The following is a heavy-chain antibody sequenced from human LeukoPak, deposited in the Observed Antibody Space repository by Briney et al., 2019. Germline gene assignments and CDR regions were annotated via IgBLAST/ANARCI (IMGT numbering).Heavy chain of an antibody. D-gene: IGHD2-21*01. V-gene: IGHV3-23*01. CDR2: ISGSGGST. J-gene: IGHJ4*02. CDR1: GFIFSSYA. CDR3: VRDNYGGILDF. Sequence: GGSLRLSCAASGFIFSSYAMSWVRQAPGKGLEWVSTISGSGGSTYYADSVKGRFTISRDNSKNTVYLQMNTLRADDTAVYYCVRDNYGGILDFWGQGTLVTVSS.